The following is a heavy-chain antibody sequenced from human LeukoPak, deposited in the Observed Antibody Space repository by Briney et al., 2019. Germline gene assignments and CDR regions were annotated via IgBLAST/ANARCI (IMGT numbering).Heavy chain of an antibody. CDR2: IIPILGIA. D-gene: IGHD6-19*01. CDR1: GSTFSSYA. CDR3: ARVRRSSGWKGAYYYYGMDV. Sequence: SVKVSCKASGSTFSSYAISWVRQAPGQGLEWMGRIIPILGIANYAQKFQGRVTITADKSTSTAYMELSSLRSEDTAVYYCARVRRSSGWKGAYYYYGMDVWGQGTTVTVSS. V-gene: IGHV1-69*04. J-gene: IGHJ6*02.